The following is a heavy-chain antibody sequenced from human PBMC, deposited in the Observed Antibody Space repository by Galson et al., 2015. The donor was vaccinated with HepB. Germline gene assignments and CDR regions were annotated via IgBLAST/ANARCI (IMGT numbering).Heavy chain of an antibody. CDR2: INHSGST. CDR3: ANYYYGMDV. J-gene: IGHJ6*02. Sequence: LSLTCAVYGASFSGSYWTWIRQPPGKVLEWIGEINHSGSTNYNPSLQSRVIISVDTSKSQFFLSLSSVTAADTAIYYCANYYYGMDVWGQGTTVTVSS. V-gene: IGHV4-34*01. CDR1: GASFSGSY.